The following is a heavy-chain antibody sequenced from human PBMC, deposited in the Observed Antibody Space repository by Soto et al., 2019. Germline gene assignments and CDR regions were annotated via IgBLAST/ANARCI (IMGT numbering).Heavy chain of an antibody. V-gene: IGHV1-69*02. CDR3: ARGLEDSSGYEPYYYYGMDV. J-gene: IGHJ6*02. D-gene: IGHD3-22*01. CDR1: GGTFSSYT. Sequence: QVQLVQSGAEVKKPGSSVKVSCKASGGTFSSYTISWVRQAPGQGLEWMGRIIPILGIANYAQKFQGRVTITADTSTSTAYMELSSLRSEDTAVYYCARGLEDSSGYEPYYYYGMDVWGQGTTVTVSS. CDR2: IIPILGIA.